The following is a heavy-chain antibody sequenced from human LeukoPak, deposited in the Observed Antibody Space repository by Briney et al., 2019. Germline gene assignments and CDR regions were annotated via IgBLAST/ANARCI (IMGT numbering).Heavy chain of an antibody. CDR2: INPNSGGT. Sequence: ASVKVSCKASGYTFTGYYMHWVRQAPGQGLEWMGWINPNSGGTNYAQKFQGRVTMTRDTSISTAYMELSRLRSDDTAVYYCARGYGSGSSIVGVDYWGQGTLVTVSS. D-gene: IGHD3-10*01. V-gene: IGHV1-2*02. J-gene: IGHJ4*02. CDR3: ARGYGSGSSIVGVDY. CDR1: GYTFTGYY.